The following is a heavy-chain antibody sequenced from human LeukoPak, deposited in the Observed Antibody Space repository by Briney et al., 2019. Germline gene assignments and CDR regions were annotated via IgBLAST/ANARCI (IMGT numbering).Heavy chain of an antibody. J-gene: IGHJ1*01. V-gene: IGHV3-23*01. D-gene: IGHD6-19*01. Sequence: GGSLRLSCAASGFTFNSYAMSWVRQAPGKGLEWVSVFSGSGDSTYYADSVKGRFTISRDNSRNTLYLQMNSLRAEDTAVYSCAKGFWSGWYENWGQGTLVTVSS. CDR1: GFTFNSYA. CDR2: FSGSGDST. CDR3: AKGFWSGWYEN.